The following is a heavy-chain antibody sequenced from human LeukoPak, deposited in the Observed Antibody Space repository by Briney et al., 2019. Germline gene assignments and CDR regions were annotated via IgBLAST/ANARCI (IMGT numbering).Heavy chain of an antibody. Sequence: SETLSLTCAVYGGSFSGYYWSWIRQPPGKGLEWIGEINHRGSTNYNPSLKSRVTTSLDTSKNQFSLKLSSVTAADTAVYYCARHNYDSSGYPGDYYYYMDVWGKGTTVTVSS. J-gene: IGHJ6*03. D-gene: IGHD3-22*01. V-gene: IGHV4-34*01. CDR1: GGSFSGYY. CDR3: ARHNYDSSGYPGDYYYYMDV. CDR2: INHRGST.